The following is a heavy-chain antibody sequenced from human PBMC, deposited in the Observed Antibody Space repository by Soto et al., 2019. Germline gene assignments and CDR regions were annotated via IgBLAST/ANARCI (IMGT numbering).Heavy chain of an antibody. CDR3: ATELGEYPASPFDA. CDR2: IIPLFGTA. Sequence: VQLVQSGADVQKRGSSVKVSCQASGVTFSSETLGWVRQAPGQGVEWVGGIIPLFGTASYAQKIQGRVTITADESTSTGYMEMSSLRFDDTAVYFCATELGEYPASPFDAWGQGTLFTDAS. V-gene: IGHV1-69*01. D-gene: IGHD2-2*02. J-gene: IGHJ4*02. CDR1: GVTFSSET.